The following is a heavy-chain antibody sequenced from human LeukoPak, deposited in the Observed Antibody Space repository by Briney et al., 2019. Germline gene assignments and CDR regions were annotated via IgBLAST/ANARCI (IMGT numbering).Heavy chain of an antibody. V-gene: IGHV3-23*01. CDR3: AKASDPYSSGWYDLYYFDY. CDR2: ISGSGGST. Sequence: GGSLRLSCAASGFTFSSYAMSWVRQAPGKGLEWVSAISGSGGSTYYADSVKGRFTISRDNSKNTLYLQMNSLRAEDTAVYYCAKASDPYSSGWYDLYYFDYWGQGTLVTVSS. D-gene: IGHD6-19*01. J-gene: IGHJ4*02. CDR1: GFTFSSYA.